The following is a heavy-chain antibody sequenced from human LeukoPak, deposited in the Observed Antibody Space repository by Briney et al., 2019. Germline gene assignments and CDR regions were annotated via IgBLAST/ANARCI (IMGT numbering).Heavy chain of an antibody. D-gene: IGHD6-13*01. Sequence: SETLSLTCTVSGGSISSSSYYWGWIRQPPGKGLEWIGSIYYSGSTYYNPSLKSRVTISVDTSKNQFFLKLSSVTAADTAVYYCARMIAAAGHFDYWGQGTLVTVSS. CDR2: IYYSGST. CDR3: ARMIAAAGHFDY. CDR1: GGSISSSSYY. V-gene: IGHV4-39*07. J-gene: IGHJ4*02.